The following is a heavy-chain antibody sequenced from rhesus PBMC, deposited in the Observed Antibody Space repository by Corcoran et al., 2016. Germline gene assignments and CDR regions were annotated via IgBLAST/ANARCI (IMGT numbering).Heavy chain of an antibody. CDR2: IDPSDSES. J-gene: IGHJ4*01. D-gene: IGHD6-25*01. V-gene: IGHV5-20*01. CDR1: GYSFTSYW. CDR3: AKGMGLAAAGPLDY. Sequence: EVQLVQSGAEVKRHGESLKISCRTSGYSFTSYWLSWVRQMHGQVLEWMGAIDPSDSESRYNPSCQCQDTSSADKSITTAYLQWSRLKASDTATYYCAKGMGLAAAGPLDYWGQGVLVTVSS.